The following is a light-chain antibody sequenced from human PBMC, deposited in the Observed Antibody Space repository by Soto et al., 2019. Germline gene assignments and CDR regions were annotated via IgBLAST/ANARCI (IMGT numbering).Light chain of an antibody. CDR3: QQSHSSPLI. J-gene: IGKJ4*01. Sequence: IQMTQSPSSLSASVGDRVTITCRASQSISRNLNWYQQKPGKAPELLIYTASNLQRGVPSRFSGRGSGTDFALTISSLQPEDSALYYGQQSHSSPLIFGGGTNVEFK. V-gene: IGKV1-39*01. CDR2: TAS. CDR1: QSISRN.